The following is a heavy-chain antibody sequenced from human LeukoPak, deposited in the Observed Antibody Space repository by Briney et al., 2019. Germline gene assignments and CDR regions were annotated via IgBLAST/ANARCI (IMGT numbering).Heavy chain of an antibody. CDR3: ARDSVGYSSGWFEK. D-gene: IGHD6-19*01. J-gene: IGHJ4*02. CDR2: ISWNSGSI. CDR1: GFTFDDYA. Sequence: GGSLRLSCAASGFTFDDYAMHWVRQAPGKGLEWVSGISWNSGSIGYADSVKGRFTISRDNDKNLLYLQMNSLRVEDTAVYYCARDSVGYSSGWFEKWGQGTLVTVSS. V-gene: IGHV3-9*01.